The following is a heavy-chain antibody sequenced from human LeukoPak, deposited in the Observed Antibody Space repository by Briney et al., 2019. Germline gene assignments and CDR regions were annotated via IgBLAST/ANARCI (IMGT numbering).Heavy chain of an antibody. V-gene: IGHV3-23*01. D-gene: IGHD4-23*01. CDR3: AKDPHYGGDSNFDY. CDR1: GFTFSSYA. J-gene: IGHJ4*02. Sequence: GGSLRLSCAASGFTFSSYAMSWVRQAPGKGLEWVSAISGGGGTTYYADSVKGRFTISRDNSKNTLYLQMNSLRAEDTAVYYCAKDPHYGGDSNFDYWGQGTLVTVSS. CDR2: ISGGGGTT.